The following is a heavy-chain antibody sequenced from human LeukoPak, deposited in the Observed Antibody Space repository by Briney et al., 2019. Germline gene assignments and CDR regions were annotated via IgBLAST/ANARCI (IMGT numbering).Heavy chain of an antibody. J-gene: IGHJ4*02. D-gene: IGHD1-20*01. CDR3: AKDRLTATPYYFDY. Sequence: GGSLRLSCAASGFTVSSNYMSWVRQAPGKGLEWVSGSSGSGGSTYYADSVKGRFTISRDNSKNTLYLQMDSLRAEDTAVYYCAKDRLTATPYYFDYWGQGTLVTVSS. CDR1: GFTVSSNY. CDR2: SSGSGGST. V-gene: IGHV3-23*01.